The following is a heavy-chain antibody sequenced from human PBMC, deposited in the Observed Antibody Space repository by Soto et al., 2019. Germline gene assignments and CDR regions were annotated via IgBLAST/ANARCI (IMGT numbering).Heavy chain of an antibody. CDR3: ARVPYYYDSSGYISGWFDP. D-gene: IGHD3-22*01. V-gene: IGHV4-59*01. CDR1: GVSISSYY. CDR2: IYYSGST. J-gene: IGHJ5*02. Sequence: SETLSLTCTVSGVSISSYYWSWIRQPPGKGLEWIGYIYYSGSTNYNPSLKSRVTISVDTSKNQFSLKLSSVTAADTAVYYCARVPYYYDSSGYISGWFDPWGQGTLVTVSS.